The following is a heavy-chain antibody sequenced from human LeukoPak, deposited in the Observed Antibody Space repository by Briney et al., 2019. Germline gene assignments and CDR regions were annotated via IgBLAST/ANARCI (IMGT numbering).Heavy chain of an antibody. V-gene: IGHV1-18*01. CDR1: GYSFTSYG. D-gene: IGHD3-10*01. J-gene: IGHJ5*02. CDR2: ISAYNGNT. CDR3: ARSRHFRGITMVRGVNNWFDP. Sequence: GESLKISCKGSGYSFTSYGISWVRQAPGQGLEWMGWISAYNGNTNYAQKFQGRVTMTRDTSISTAYMELSRLRSDDTAVYYCARSRHFRGITMVRGVNNWFDPWGQGTLVTVSS.